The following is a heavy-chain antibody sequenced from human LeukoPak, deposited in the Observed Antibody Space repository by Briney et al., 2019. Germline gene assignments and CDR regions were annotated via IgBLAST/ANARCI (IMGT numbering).Heavy chain of an antibody. Sequence: SETLFLTCAVYGGSFTDYFWTLIRQPPGKGLEWIGEINHAGSTNYNPSLKSRLTISVDTSKNQFSLKLRSVTAADTAVYYCARQQSQWPGRYFDYWGQGTLVTVSS. D-gene: IGHD6-19*01. V-gene: IGHV4-34*01. J-gene: IGHJ4*02. CDR1: GGSFTDYF. CDR2: INHAGST. CDR3: ARQQSQWPGRYFDY.